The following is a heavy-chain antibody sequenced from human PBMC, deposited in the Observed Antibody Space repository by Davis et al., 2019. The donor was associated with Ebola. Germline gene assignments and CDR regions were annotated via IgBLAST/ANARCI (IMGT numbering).Heavy chain of an antibody. CDR2: MNPNSGNT. CDR3: ARAGGIPIAVAGTWFDP. V-gene: IGHV1-8*01. Sequence: ASVKVSCKASGYTFTSYDINWVRQATGQGLEWMGWMNPNSGNTGYAQKFQGRVTMTRNTSISTAYMELSSLRSEDTAVYYCARAGGIPIAVAGTWFDPWGQGTLVTVSS. D-gene: IGHD6-19*01. J-gene: IGHJ5*02. CDR1: GYTFTSYD.